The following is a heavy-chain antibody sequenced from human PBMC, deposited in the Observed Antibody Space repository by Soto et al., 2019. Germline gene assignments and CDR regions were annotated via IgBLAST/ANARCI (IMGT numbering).Heavy chain of an antibody. CDR2: ISYDGSDK. J-gene: IGHJ4*02. Sequence: PGGSLRLSCAASGFTFSSYAMHWVRQAPGKGLEWVALISYDGSDKDYADSVKGRFTISRDNAKNTLYLQMTSLRADDTAVYYCARGSVVGATGDYWGQGTLVTVSS. V-gene: IGHV3-30-3*01. D-gene: IGHD1-26*01. CDR3: ARGSVVGATGDY. CDR1: GFTFSSYA.